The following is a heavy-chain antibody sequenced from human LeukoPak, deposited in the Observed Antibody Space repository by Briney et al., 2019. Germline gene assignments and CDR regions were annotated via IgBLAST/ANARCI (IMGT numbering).Heavy chain of an antibody. V-gene: IGHV4-34*01. D-gene: IGHD3-10*01. CDR2: INHSGST. CDR1: GGSFSGYY. Sequence: SETLSLTCAVYGGSFSGYYWSWIRQPPGKGLEWIGEINHSGSTNYNPSLKSRVTISVDTSKNQFSLKLSSVTAADTAVYYCARDFQRGYYGSGRTRIPTHFDYWGQGTLVTVSS. J-gene: IGHJ4*02. CDR3: ARDFQRGYYGSGRTRIPTHFDY.